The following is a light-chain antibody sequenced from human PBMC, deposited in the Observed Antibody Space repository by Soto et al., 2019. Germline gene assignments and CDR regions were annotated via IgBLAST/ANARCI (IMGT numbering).Light chain of an antibody. V-gene: IGKV1-9*01. CDR2: GAS. J-gene: IGKJ3*01. Sequence: DIPLTQSPSFLSASVGDRITITCRASQDINNYVAWYQQKPGKVPELLIYGASTLQSGVPSRFSGSGSGTEFTLTINSLQPADFATYYCQQLSLYPFTFGPGTTVDLK. CDR3: QQLSLYPFT. CDR1: QDINNY.